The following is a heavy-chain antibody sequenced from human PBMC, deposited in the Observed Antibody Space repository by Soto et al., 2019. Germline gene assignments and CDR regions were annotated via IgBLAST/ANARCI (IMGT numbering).Heavy chain of an antibody. V-gene: IGHV3-30-3*01. CDR3: ARGYSGYDRGWFDP. J-gene: IGHJ5*02. CDR1: GFTFSSYA. D-gene: IGHD5-12*01. Sequence: QVQLVESGGGVVQPGRSLRLSCAASGFTFSSYAMHWVRQAPGKGLEWVAVISYDGSSKYFADSVRGRFTISRDNSKNHLDSQKNSLATEGPAVYYCARGYSGYDRGWFDPWGQGTLVTVSS. CDR2: ISYDGSSK.